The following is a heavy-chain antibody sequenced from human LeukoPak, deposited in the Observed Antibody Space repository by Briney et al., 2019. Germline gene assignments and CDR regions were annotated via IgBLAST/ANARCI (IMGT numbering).Heavy chain of an antibody. D-gene: IGHD3-3*01. V-gene: IGHV4-59*01. CDR3: ARDLEGFAEYYMDV. Sequence: SETLSLTCTVSGASISSYYWSWIRQLPRKGLEWIGYIYYIVSTNYNPSLKSRVTISVDTSKNQFSLKLSSVTAADTAVYYCARDLEGFAEYYMDVWGKGTTVTVSS. J-gene: IGHJ6*03. CDR1: GASISSYY. CDR2: IYYIVST.